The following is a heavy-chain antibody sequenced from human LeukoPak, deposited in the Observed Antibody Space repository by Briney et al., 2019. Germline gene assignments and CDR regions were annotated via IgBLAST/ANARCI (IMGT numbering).Heavy chain of an antibody. CDR2: ISYDGSNK. V-gene: IGHV3-30*04. CDR3: AELGITMIGGV. D-gene: IGHD3-10*02. CDR1: GFTFSSYA. J-gene: IGHJ6*04. Sequence: GGSLRLSCAASGFTFSSYAMHWVRQAPGKGLEWVALISYDGSNKYYADSVKGRFTISRDNSKNTLYLQMNSLRAEDTAVYYCAELGITMIGGVWGRGTTVTISS.